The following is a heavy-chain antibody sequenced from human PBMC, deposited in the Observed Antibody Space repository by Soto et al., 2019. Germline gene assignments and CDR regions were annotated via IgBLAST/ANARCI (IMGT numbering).Heavy chain of an antibody. D-gene: IGHD7-27*01. Sequence: GGSLRLSCAASGFTFDDYATHWVRQAPGKGLEWVSGISWNSGSIGYADSVKGRFTISRDNAKNSLYLQMNSLRAEDTALYYCAKDISPLNLLTYFDYWGQGTLVTVSS. CDR3: AKDISPLNLLTYFDY. J-gene: IGHJ4*02. CDR1: GFTFDDYA. CDR2: ISWNSGSI. V-gene: IGHV3-9*01.